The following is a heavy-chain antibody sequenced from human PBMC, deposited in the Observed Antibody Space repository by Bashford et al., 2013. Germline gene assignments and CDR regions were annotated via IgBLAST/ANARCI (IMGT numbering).Heavy chain of an antibody. Sequence: SVKVSCKASGYTFASYAIHWVRQAPGQRLEWMGWIIAANGKTKYSQKFQGRVTITEDELSNTAYMELTGLKSEDTAVYYCARGPGFCSGGNCYSWYFDLVGPWHPGHRLL. CDR2: IIAANGKT. J-gene: IGHJ2*01. D-gene: IGHD2-15*01. CDR3: ARGPGFCSGGNCYSWYFDL. CDR1: GYTFASYA. V-gene: IGHV1-3*01.